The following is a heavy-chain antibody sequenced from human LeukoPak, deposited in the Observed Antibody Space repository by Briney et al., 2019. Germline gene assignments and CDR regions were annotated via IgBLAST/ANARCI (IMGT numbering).Heavy chain of an antibody. CDR2: IQYDGSKT. V-gene: IGHV3-30*02. J-gene: IGHJ4*02. Sequence: GGSLRLSCAGSGFTFSHYGMHWVRQAPGKGLEWVAGIQYDGSKTYYGDSVKGRFTIYRDNSKNTLYLQMNSLRVEDTAIYYCAKVDSGNYYYFDNWSQGTLVTVSS. CDR1: GFTFSHYG. CDR3: AKVDSGNYYYFDN. D-gene: IGHD1-26*01.